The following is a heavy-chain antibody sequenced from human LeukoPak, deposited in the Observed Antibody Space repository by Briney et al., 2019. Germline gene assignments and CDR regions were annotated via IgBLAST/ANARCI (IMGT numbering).Heavy chain of an antibody. CDR2: INPNSGGT. Sequence: ASVKVSCKASGYTFTSYDINWVRQAPGQGLEWMGWINPNSGGTNYAQKFQGRVTMTRDTSISTAYMELSRLRSDDTAVYYCAVSIAVAGTLSLDYWGQGTLVTVSS. CDR3: AVSIAVAGTLSLDY. CDR1: GYTFTSYD. V-gene: IGHV1-2*02. D-gene: IGHD6-19*01. J-gene: IGHJ4*02.